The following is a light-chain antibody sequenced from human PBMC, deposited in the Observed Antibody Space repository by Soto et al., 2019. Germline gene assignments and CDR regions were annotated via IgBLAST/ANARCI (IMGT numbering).Light chain of an antibody. Sequence: QSVLTQPPSASGSPGQSVTISCTGTSSDVGGYNFVSWYQQHPGKAPKLMIYEVSKRPSGVPDRFSGSKSGNTASLTVSGLQAEDGAVYSCWSHAGSSTVFGTGTKLTVL. J-gene: IGLJ1*01. CDR1: SSDVGGYNF. CDR2: EVS. V-gene: IGLV2-8*01. CDR3: WSHAGSSTV.